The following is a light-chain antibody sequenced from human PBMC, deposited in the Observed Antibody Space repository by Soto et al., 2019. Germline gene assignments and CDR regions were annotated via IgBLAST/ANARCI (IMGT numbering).Light chain of an antibody. V-gene: IGLV2-14*01. J-gene: IGLJ2*01. Sequence: QSALAQPASVSGSPGQSITISCTGTSSDVGGYNSVSWYQHHPDKAPRLMIYEVSLRPSTVSSRFPGSKSGNTASLTISGLQAEDEADYYCSSYSSSSTLFGGGTKVTVL. CDR1: SSDVGGYNS. CDR2: EVS. CDR3: SSYSSSSTL.